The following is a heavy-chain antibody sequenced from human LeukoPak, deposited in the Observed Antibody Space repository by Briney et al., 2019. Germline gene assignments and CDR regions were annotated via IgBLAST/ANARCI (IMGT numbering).Heavy chain of an antibody. Sequence: AGSLRLSCAASGFTFSDYYMSWIRQAPGKGLEWVSYISSSGSTIYYADSVKGRFTISRDNAKNSLYLQMNSLRAEDTAVYYCARDRVVPAAISLYYYYGMDVWGQGTTVTVSS. J-gene: IGHJ6*02. CDR2: ISSSGSTI. CDR1: GFTFSDYY. V-gene: IGHV3-11*01. CDR3: ARDRVVPAAISLYYYYGMDV. D-gene: IGHD2-2*01.